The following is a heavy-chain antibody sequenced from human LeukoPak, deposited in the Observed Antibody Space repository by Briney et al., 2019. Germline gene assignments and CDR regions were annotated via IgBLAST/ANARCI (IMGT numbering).Heavy chain of an antibody. Sequence: ASVKVSCKASGYTFTGYYMHWVRQAPGQGLEWMGWINPNSGGTNYAQKFQGRVTMTRDTSISTAYMELSRLRSDDTAVYYCARLGSMIGSPDDAFDIWGQGTMVTVSS. CDR2: INPNSGGT. CDR1: GYTFTGYY. V-gene: IGHV1-2*02. D-gene: IGHD3-22*01. CDR3: ARLGSMIGSPDDAFDI. J-gene: IGHJ3*02.